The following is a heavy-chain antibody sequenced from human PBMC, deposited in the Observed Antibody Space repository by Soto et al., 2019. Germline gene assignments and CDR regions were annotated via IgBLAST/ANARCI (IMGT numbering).Heavy chain of an antibody. CDR1: GGSIRIYY. V-gene: IGHV4-59*01. CDR2: RHNSGTT. Sequence: PSETLSLTCSVSGGSIRIYYWGWVRQPPGKGLEWIGYRHNSGTTNYNPALKSRVTISLDTSKNHFSLNQSSVTAADTAVYYCARVAYDSAWNAYYFDYWGQGTLVTVSS. CDR3: ARVAYDSAWNAYYFDY. D-gene: IGHD1-1*01. J-gene: IGHJ4*02.